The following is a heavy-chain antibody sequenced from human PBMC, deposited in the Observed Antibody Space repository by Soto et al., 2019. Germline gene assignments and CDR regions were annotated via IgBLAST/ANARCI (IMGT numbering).Heavy chain of an antibody. CDR3: AKDGWLQLFLPRD. Sequence: QVQLVESGGGVVQPGRSLRLSCAASGFTFSTYGMHWVRQAPGKGLEWVAVISSDGSNKYYADSVKGRFTISRDNSKNTLYLQMHSLRAEDTALYYCAKDGWLQLFLPRDWGQGTLVTVSS. CDR2: ISSDGSNK. V-gene: IGHV3-30*18. D-gene: IGHD5-12*01. J-gene: IGHJ4*02. CDR1: GFTFSTYG.